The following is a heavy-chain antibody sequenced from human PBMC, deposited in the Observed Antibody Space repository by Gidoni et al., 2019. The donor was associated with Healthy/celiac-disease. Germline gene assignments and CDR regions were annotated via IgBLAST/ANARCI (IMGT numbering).Heavy chain of an antibody. CDR3: AREGDYYGSGSYYNLYGMDV. D-gene: IGHD3-10*01. Sequence: QVQLQESGPGLVKPSQTLSLTCTVSGGSISSGGYYWSWIRQHPGKGLEWIGYIYSSGSTYYNPSLKSRVTISVDTSKNQFSLKLSSVTAADTAVYYCAREGDYYGSGSYYNLYGMDVWGQGTTVTVSS. J-gene: IGHJ6*02. V-gene: IGHV4-31*03. CDR2: IYSSGST. CDR1: GGSISSGGYY.